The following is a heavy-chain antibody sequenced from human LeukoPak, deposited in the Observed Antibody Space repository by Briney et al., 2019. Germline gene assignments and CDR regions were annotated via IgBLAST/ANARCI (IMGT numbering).Heavy chain of an antibody. D-gene: IGHD3-22*01. CDR2: INHSGST. CDR1: GLSISSSSYY. V-gene: IGHV4-39*07. J-gene: IGHJ5*02. CDR3: ARGKPPDYYDSSGYLDP. Sequence: SETLSLTCTVSGLSISSSSYYWGWIRQPPGKGLEWIGEINHSGSTNYNPSLKSRVTISVDTSKNQFSLKLSSVTAADTAVYYCARGKPPDYYDSSGYLDPWGQGTLVTVSS.